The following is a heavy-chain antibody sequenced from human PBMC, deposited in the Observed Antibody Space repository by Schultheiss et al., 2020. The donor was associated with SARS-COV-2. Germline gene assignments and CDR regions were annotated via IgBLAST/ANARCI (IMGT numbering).Heavy chain of an antibody. CDR1: GDSISSYY. D-gene: IGHD2/OR15-2a*01. CDR3: ARGDFADAFDI. J-gene: IGHJ3*02. V-gene: IGHV4-59*01. CDR2: IEYSGST. Sequence: SQTLSLTCTVSGDSISSYYWSWIRQPPGKGLEWIGYIEYSGSTTYNPSLKSRVTMSIDTSKNQFSLKLRSVTAADTAVYYCARGDFADAFDIWGQGTMVTVSS.